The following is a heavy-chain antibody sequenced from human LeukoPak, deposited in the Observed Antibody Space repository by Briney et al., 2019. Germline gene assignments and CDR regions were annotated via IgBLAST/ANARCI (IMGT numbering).Heavy chain of an antibody. Sequence: PSETLSLTCTVSGGSISSYYWSWIRQPPGKGLGWIGYIYYSGSTNYNPSLKSRVTISVDTSKNQFSLKLSSVAAADTAVYYCAAAGYSGYDPPFDYWGQGTLVTVSS. CDR2: IYYSGST. V-gene: IGHV4-59*01. CDR3: AAAGYSGYDPPFDY. CDR1: GGSISSYY. D-gene: IGHD5-12*01. J-gene: IGHJ4*02.